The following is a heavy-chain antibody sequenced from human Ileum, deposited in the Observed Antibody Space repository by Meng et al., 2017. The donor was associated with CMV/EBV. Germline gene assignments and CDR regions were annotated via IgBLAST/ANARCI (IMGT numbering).Heavy chain of an antibody. CDR1: GFTFSTYY. J-gene: IGHJ4*01. D-gene: IGHD3-3*01. V-gene: IGHV3-74*03. Sequence: GESLKISCAASGFTFSTYYMHWVRQAPGKGLVWVSLINTDGSTTKYADSVKGRFTISRDNAKNTLYLQMNSLRVEDSAVYYCARSWSTYYPFDYWVQGTLVTVSS. CDR2: INTDGSTT. CDR3: ARSWSTYYPFDY.